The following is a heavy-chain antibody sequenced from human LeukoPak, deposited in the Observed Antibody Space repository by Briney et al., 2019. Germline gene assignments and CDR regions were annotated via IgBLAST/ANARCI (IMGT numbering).Heavy chain of an antibody. CDR3: AKDGSSYYDILTGYSNYYYYYYMDV. CDR1: GFTFSSYG. Sequence: GGSLRLSCAASGFTFSSYGMHWVRQAPSKGLEWVAVIWYDGSNKYYADSVKGRFTISRDNSKNTLYLQMNSLRAEDTAVYYCAKDGSSYYDILTGYSNYYYYYYMDVWGKGTTVTVSS. J-gene: IGHJ6*03. CDR2: IWYDGSNK. V-gene: IGHV3-33*06. D-gene: IGHD3-9*01.